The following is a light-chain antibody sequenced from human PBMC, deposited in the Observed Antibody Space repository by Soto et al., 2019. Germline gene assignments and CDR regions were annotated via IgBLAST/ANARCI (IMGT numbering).Light chain of an antibody. J-gene: IGKJ4*01. CDR3: QQYGASPLT. Sequence: EIVLTQSPGTLSLSPGERATLSCRASQSVSRNYFAWYQQKPGQAPRLLIYSASNRATGIPDRFSGSGSGTDFTLTISRLEPEDFAVYYCQQYGASPLTFGGGTKVEIK. V-gene: IGKV3-20*01. CDR2: SAS. CDR1: QSVSRNY.